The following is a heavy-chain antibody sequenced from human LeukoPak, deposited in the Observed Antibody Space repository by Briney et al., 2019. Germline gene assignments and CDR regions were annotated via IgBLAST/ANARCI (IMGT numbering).Heavy chain of an antibody. V-gene: IGHV3-23*01. CDR2: ISGSGTNT. CDR1: GFTFDTYA. CDR3: AKGYYYDSSGPGGFDY. D-gene: IGHD3-22*01. J-gene: IGHJ4*02. Sequence: GGSLRLSCAASGFTFDTYALSWVRRAPGKGLEWVSAISGSGTNTYYADSVKGRFTISRDNSKNTLYLQMNSLRAEDTAVYYCAKGYYYDSSGPGGFDYWGQGTLVTVSS.